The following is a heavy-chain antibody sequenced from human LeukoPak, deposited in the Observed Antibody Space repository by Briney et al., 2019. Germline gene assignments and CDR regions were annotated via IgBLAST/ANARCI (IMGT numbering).Heavy chain of an antibody. CDR3: ARRYGDYRLRFNYFDY. CDR2: IYYSGST. Sequence: SETLFLTCTVSGGSISSSSYYWGWIRQPPGKGLEWIGSIYYSGSTYYNPSLKSRVTISVDTSKNQFSLKLSSVTAADTAVYYCARRYGDYRLRFNYFDYWGQGTLVTVSS. CDR1: GGSISSSSYY. J-gene: IGHJ4*02. D-gene: IGHD4-17*01. V-gene: IGHV4-39*01.